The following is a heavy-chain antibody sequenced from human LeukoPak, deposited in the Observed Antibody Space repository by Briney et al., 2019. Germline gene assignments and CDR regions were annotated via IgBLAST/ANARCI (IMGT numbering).Heavy chain of an antibody. CDR2: IIPIFGTA. Sequence: SVKVSCKASGYTFTSYYMHWVRQAPGQGLEWMGGIIPIFGTANYAQKFQGRVTITADESTSTAYMELSSLRSEDTAIYYCARSMVQLAVTDGFHIWGQGTTVTVSS. D-gene: IGHD3-10*01. CDR1: GYTFTSYY. J-gene: IGHJ3*02. V-gene: IGHV1-69*13. CDR3: ARSMVQLAVTDGFHI.